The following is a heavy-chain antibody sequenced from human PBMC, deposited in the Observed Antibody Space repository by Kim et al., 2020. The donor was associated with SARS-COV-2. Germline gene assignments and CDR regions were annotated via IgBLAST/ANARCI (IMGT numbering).Heavy chain of an antibody. J-gene: IGHJ5*02. CDR2: INHSGST. Sequence: SETLSLTCAVYGGSFVGYYWAWIRQPPGKGLEWIGEINHSGSTNYNPSLKSRFTISVDTSKNQVSLNVSSVTAADTAVYYCARVRRSFQGISRPTWFDPWGQGTLVTVSS. CDR1: GGSFVGYY. CDR3: ARVRRSFQGISRPTWFDP. V-gene: IGHV4-34*01. D-gene: IGHD2-15*01.